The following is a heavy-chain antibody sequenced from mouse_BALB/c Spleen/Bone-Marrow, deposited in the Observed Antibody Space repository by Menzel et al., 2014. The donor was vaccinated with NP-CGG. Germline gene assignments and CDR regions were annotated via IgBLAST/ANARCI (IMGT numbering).Heavy chain of an antibody. Sequence: EVKVVESGGGLVKSGGSLKLSCAASGFSFNSCGMSWVRQTPEKRLEWVATISGGGSYTFYPDSVKGRFTISRDNAKNNLYLQLSSLRSEDTALYYCARHAYYDQTEVSFVYWGQGTLVTVSA. CDR1: GFSFNSCG. J-gene: IGHJ3*01. D-gene: IGHD2-4*01. CDR3: ARHAYYDQTEVSFVY. CDR2: ISGGGSYT. V-gene: IGHV5-9-2*01.